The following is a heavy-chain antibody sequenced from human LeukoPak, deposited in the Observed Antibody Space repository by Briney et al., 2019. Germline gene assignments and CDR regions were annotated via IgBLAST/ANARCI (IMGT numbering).Heavy chain of an antibody. D-gene: IGHD3-10*01. CDR2: IYYSGTT. Sequence: SETLSLTCTVSGGSISSSSYYRGWIRQPPGKGLEWIGNIYYSGTTYYNPSLKSRVTISVDPSKNQFSLKLTSVTAADTAVYYCARGSGIHPDSSEPVDYWGQGTLVTVSS. J-gene: IGHJ4*02. CDR1: GGSISSSSYY. CDR3: ARGSGIHPDSSEPVDY. V-gene: IGHV4-39*07.